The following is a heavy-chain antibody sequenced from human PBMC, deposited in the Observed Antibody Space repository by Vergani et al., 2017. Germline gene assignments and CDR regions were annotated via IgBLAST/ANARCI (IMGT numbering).Heavy chain of an antibody. CDR2: IYSGGST. CDR3: ARGAAPDYYYYYGMDV. Sequence: EVQLVESGGGLVQPGGSLRLSCAASGFTVSSNYMSWVRQAPGKGLEWVSVIYSGGSTYYADSVKGRFTISRHNSKNTLYLQMNSLRAEDTGVYYCARGAAPDYYYYYGMDVWGQGTTVTVSS. V-gene: IGHV3-53*04. CDR1: GFTVSSNY. J-gene: IGHJ6*02. D-gene: IGHD6-6*01.